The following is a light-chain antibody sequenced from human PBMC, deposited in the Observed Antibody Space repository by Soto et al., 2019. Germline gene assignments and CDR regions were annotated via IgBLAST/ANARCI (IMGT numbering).Light chain of an antibody. V-gene: IGLV1-51*02. J-gene: IGLJ2*01. CDR2: ENN. CDR1: SSNIGNNY. Sequence: QSVLTQPPSVSAAPGQKVTISCSGSSSNIGNNYVSCYQQLPGTAPKLLIYENNKRPPGIPDRFSGSKSGTSATLGTTGLQTGDEADYYCGTWDSSLSAVVFGGGTKLTVL. CDR3: GTWDSSLSAVV.